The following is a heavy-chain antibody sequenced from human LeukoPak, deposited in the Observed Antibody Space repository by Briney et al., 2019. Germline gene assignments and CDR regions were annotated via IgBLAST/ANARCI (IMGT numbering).Heavy chain of an antibody. J-gene: IGHJ5*01. V-gene: IGHV5-51*01. CDR1: GYSFSNYW. CDR2: IYPGDSDT. Sequence: GESLKISCKTSGYSFSNYWIGWVRQMPGKGLDYMGIIYPGDSDTRYSPSFQGQITISADRSINTAYLQWSSLKASDTAMYYCARHTIYKPWGQNWFDPWGQGTLVIVSS. D-gene: IGHD3-16*01. CDR3: ARHTIYKPWGQNWFDP.